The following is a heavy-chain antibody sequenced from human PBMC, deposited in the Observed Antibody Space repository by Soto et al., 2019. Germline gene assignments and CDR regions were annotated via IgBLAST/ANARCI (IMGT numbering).Heavy chain of an antibody. V-gene: IGHV3-7*01. Sequence: GGSLRLSCAASGFIFSSYWMTWVRQAPGKGLEWVANIKEDASEKYYVDSVKGRFTISRDNAKNSLFLQMNSLRAEDTALYYCERDHVVPGVNHDHFDLWGQGTMVTV. CDR3: ERDHVVPGVNHDHFDL. D-gene: IGHD2-2*01. CDR1: GFIFSSYW. CDR2: IKEDASEK. J-gene: IGHJ3*01.